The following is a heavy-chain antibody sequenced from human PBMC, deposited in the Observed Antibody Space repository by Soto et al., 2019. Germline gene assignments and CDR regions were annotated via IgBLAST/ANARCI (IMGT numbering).Heavy chain of an antibody. CDR2: INPSGGST. CDR3: ARRARGCTFGFYFDY. CDR1: GYTFNSYY. V-gene: IGHV1-46*02. J-gene: IGHJ4*02. D-gene: IGHD5-18*01. Sequence: ASVKVCCKASGYTFNSYYLHWVRQAPGQGLEWMGNINPSGGSTNYAQKFQGRVTMTRDTPTRTVYMELSSLRSEDTAVYYCARRARGCTFGFYFDYWGQGTVVTVSS.